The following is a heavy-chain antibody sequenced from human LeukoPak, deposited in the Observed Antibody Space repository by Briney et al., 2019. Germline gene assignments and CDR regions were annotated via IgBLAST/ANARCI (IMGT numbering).Heavy chain of an antibody. D-gene: IGHD4-17*01. J-gene: IGHJ4*02. CDR1: GFTFSSYA. CDR2: VSGSGGST. V-gene: IGHV3-23*01. Sequence: GGSLRLSCEASGFTFSSYAMSWVRQAPGKGLEWVSAVSGSGGSTDYADSVKGRFTISRDNPMSTLYLQMNGLRAEDTAIYYCAKVRPMYGDYSRSLHYWGQGTLVTVSS. CDR3: AKVRPMYGDYSRSLHY.